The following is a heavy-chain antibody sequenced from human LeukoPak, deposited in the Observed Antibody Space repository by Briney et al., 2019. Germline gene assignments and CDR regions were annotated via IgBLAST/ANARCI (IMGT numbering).Heavy chain of an antibody. V-gene: IGHV4-34*01. CDR1: GGSFSGYY. CDR3: ARGVNYDFWSGYSTWTKYLYYFDY. D-gene: IGHD3-3*01. CDR2: INHSGST. J-gene: IGHJ4*02. Sequence: SEXLSLTCAVYGGSFSGYYWSWIRQPPGKGLEWIGEINHSGSTNYNPSLTSRVTISVDTSKNQFSLKLSSVTAADTAVYYCARGVNYDFWSGYSTWTKYLYYFDYWGQGTLVTVSS.